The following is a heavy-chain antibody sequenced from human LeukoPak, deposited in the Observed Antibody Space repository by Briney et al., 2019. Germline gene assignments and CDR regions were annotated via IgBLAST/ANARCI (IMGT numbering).Heavy chain of an antibody. Sequence: GGSLRLSCAASGFTFSSYAMSWVRQAPRKWLEWVSAISGSGGSTYYADSVKGRFTISRDNSKNTLFLQMNSLRAEDTAVYYCAKDTTWIQLWLNWGQGTLVTVSS. D-gene: IGHD5-18*01. V-gene: IGHV3-23*01. CDR3: AKDTTWIQLWLN. J-gene: IGHJ4*02. CDR2: ISGSGGST. CDR1: GFTFSSYA.